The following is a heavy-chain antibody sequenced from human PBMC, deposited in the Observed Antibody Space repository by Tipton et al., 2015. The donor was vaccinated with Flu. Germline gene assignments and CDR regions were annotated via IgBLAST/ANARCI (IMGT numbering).Heavy chain of an antibody. D-gene: IGHD4-11*01. V-gene: IGHV4-61*09. J-gene: IGHJ5*01. Sequence: TLSLTCTVSGGSISSGSYYWSWIRQPAGRGLEWIGNIHTSAGTYYNLSLKSRVTISVDRSKNQFSLRLASVTAADTAGYFCARRDFSNYVSEPKNWFDSWGQGTLVTVSS. CDR3: ARRDFSNYVSEPKNWFDS. CDR2: IHTSAGT. CDR1: GGSISSGSYY.